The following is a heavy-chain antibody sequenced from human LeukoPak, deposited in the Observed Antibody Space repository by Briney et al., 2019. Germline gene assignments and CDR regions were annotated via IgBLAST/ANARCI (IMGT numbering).Heavy chain of an antibody. CDR2: IYYSGST. CDR1: GGSMRSNY. Sequence: LETLSLTCTVSGGSMRSNYWSLTRQSPGKGLEWIGNIYYSGSTNYNPSLKSRVTISIDPSKNQFSLKLSSVTAADTAIYYCVKDNGRWFDPWGQGTLVIVSS. CDR3: VKDNGRWFDP. V-gene: IGHV4-59*01. D-gene: IGHD1-26*01. J-gene: IGHJ5*02.